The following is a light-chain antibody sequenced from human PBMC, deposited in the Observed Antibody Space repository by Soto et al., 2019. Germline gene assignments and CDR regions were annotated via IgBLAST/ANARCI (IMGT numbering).Light chain of an antibody. J-gene: IGLJ1*01. CDR1: SSDVGGYNY. V-gene: IGLV2-8*01. CDR3: TSYAGGNNV. CDR2: EVN. Sequence: QSVLTQPPSASGSPGQSVTISCTGSSSDVGGYNYVSWYQQHPGKVPKLMVYEVNKWPSGVPDRFSGSKSGNTASLTVSGLQGEDEADYYCTSYAGGNNVFGTGTKLTVL.